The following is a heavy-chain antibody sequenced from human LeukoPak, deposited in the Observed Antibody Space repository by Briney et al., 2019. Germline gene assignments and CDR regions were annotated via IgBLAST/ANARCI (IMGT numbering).Heavy chain of an antibody. D-gene: IGHD4-11*01. CDR2: INHSGST. CDR1: GGSFSGYY. J-gene: IGHJ4*02. Sequence: SETLSLTCAVYGGSFSGYYWSWLRQPPGKGLEWIGEINHSGSTNYNPSLKSRVTISVDTSKNQYSLKLSSVTAADTAVYYCAGELSNYYYFDYWGQGTLVTVSS. CDR3: AGELSNYYYFDY. V-gene: IGHV4-34*01.